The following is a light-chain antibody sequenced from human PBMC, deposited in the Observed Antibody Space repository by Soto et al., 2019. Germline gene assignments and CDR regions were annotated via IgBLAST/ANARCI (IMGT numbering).Light chain of an antibody. V-gene: IGKV3-20*01. CDR2: GAS. Sequence: EIVLTQSPGSLSLSPGERATLSCRASQSVSSNFFAWYQQQPGQAPRLLIFGASVRATGVPDRFSGSGSGTDFTLTISRLEPEDSAVYYCHQFDSSLTFGQGTKVEI. CDR3: HQFDSSLT. J-gene: IGKJ1*01. CDR1: QSVSSNF.